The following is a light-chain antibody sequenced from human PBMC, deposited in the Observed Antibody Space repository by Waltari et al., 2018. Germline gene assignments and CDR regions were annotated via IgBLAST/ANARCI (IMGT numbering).Light chain of an antibody. V-gene: IGLV2-14*01. CDR1: SSDVGGYNY. CDR2: EVS. CDR3: SSYISSSTLEGVV. J-gene: IGLJ2*01. Sequence: QSALTQPASVSGSPGQSITISCAGTSSDVGGYNYVSWYHQHPGKAPKLMIYEVSNRPSGVSNRFSGSKSGNTASLTISGLQAEDEADYYCSSYISSSTLEGVVFGGGTKLTVL.